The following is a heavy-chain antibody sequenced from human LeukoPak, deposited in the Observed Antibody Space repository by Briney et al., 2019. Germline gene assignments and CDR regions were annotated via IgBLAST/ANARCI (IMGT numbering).Heavy chain of an antibody. CDR3: ARHGTGYDYFDY. D-gene: IGHD5-12*01. CDR2: IYYSGST. V-gene: IGHV4-39*01. CDR1: GASISRGNDY. Sequence: KPSETLSLTCSVSGASISRGNDYWSWIRQPPGKGLEWIGYIYYSGSTNYNPSLKSRVTISVDTSKNQFSLKLSSMTAADTAVYYCARHGTGYDYFDYWGQGTLVTVSS. J-gene: IGHJ4*02.